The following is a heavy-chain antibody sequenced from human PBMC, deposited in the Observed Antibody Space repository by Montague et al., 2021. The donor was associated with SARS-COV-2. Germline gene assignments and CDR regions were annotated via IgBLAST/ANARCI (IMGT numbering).Heavy chain of an antibody. CDR1: GDSDSSDTVA. Sequence: CAISGDSDSSDTVAWHWIRQTPSRGLEWLGRTFYRSQWNTDSAASVRSRISFSGDISKNQFFLHLNSVTPEDTAIYYCARDGDYGGTWYSFLQNWGQGTLVIVSS. CDR3: ARDGDYGGTWYSFLQN. V-gene: IGHV6-1*01. D-gene: IGHD4-17*01. CDR2: TFYRSQWNT. J-gene: IGHJ1*01.